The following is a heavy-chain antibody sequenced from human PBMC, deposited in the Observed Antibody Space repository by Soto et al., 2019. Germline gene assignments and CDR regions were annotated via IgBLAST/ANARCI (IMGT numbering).Heavy chain of an antibody. CDR1: GFTFSSYA. D-gene: IGHD1-1*01. J-gene: IGHJ4*02. CDR3: AKDYLEPRRRISFDY. CDR2: ISGSGGST. V-gene: IGHV3-23*01. Sequence: EVQLLESGGGLVQPGGSLRLSCAASGFTFSSYAMSWVRQAPGKGLEWVSAISGSGGSTYYADSVKGRFTISRDNSKNTLYLQMNRLRAEDTAVYYCAKDYLEPRRRISFDYWGQGTLVTVSS.